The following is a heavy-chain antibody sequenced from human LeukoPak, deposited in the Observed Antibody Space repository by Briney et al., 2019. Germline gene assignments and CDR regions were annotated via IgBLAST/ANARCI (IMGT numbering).Heavy chain of an antibody. V-gene: IGHV3-21*04. J-gene: IGHJ6*02. CDR2: ISSSSSYI. CDR3: ARDKNYYGSGSYYKKPPPKVGMDV. Sequence: GGSLRLSCAASGFTFSSYSMNWVRQAPGKGLEWVSSISSSSSYIYYADSVKGRFTISRDNAKNSLYLQMNSLRAEDTAVYYCARDKNYYGSGSYYKKPPPKVGMDVWGQGTTVTVSS. D-gene: IGHD3-10*01. CDR1: GFTFSSYS.